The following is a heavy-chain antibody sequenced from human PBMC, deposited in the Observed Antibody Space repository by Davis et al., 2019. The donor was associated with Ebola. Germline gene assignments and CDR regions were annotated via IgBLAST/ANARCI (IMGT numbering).Heavy chain of an antibody. CDR1: GDTFSSYD. Sequence: ASVKVSCKASGDTFSSYDINWVRQATGQGLEWMGWMNPNSGNTGYAQKFQGRVTMTRNTSISTAYMELTSLRSEDTAVYYCARGSTGIAVVWGQGTLVTVSS. J-gene: IGHJ4*02. CDR3: ARGSTGIAVV. CDR2: MNPNSGNT. D-gene: IGHD6-19*01. V-gene: IGHV1-8*01.